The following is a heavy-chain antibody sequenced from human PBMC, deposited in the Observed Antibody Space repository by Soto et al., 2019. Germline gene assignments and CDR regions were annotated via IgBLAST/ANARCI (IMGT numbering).Heavy chain of an antibody. CDR2: IYHSGST. D-gene: IGHD7-27*01. V-gene: IGHV4-30-2*01. CDR1: GGSISGGGYS. Sequence: SETLCLTCAVAGGSISGGGYSWSWIRQPPGKGLEWIGYIYHSGSTYYNPSLKSRVTISVDTPKNQFSLKLSSVTAADTAVYYCAKNWNWGSLVHWGQGTLVTVSS. CDR3: AKNWNWGSLVH. J-gene: IGHJ4*02.